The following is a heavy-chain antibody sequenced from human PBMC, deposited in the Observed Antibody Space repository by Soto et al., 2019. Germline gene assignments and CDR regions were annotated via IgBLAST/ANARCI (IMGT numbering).Heavy chain of an antibody. CDR1: GGTFSSYA. Sequence: QVQLVQSGAEVKKPGSSVKVSCKASGGTFSSYAISWVRQAPGQGLEWMGGIIPIFGTANYAQKFQGRVTITADESTSTAYMELSSLRSEDTAVYYCARDHPHGATPRDYYYGMDVWGQGTTVTVSS. CDR2: IIPIFGTA. CDR3: ARDHPHGATPRDYYYGMDV. J-gene: IGHJ6*02. V-gene: IGHV1-69*12. D-gene: IGHD1-26*01.